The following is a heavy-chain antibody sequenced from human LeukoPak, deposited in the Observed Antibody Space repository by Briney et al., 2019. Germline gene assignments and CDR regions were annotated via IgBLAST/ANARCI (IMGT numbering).Heavy chain of an antibody. V-gene: IGHV3-9*01. CDR2: ISWNSGSI. CDR3: AKGEGPISGGSWLGSHYFDY. CDR1: GFTFDDYA. J-gene: IGHJ4*01. D-gene: IGHD2-15*01. Sequence: PGGSLRLSCAASGFTFDDYAMHWVRQAPGKGLEWVSGISWNSGSIGYADSVKGRFTISRDNAKNSLYLQMNSLRAEDTALYYCAKGEGPISGGSWLGSHYFDYWGHGTLVTVSS.